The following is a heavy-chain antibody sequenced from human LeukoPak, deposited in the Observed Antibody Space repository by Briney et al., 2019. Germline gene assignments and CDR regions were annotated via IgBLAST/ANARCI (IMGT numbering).Heavy chain of an antibody. CDR3: ARSIAAAGRPTFDY. V-gene: IGHV1-2*04. CDR1: RYTFTGYY. Sequence: ASVKVSCKASRYTFTGYYMHWVRQAPGQGLEWMGWINPNSGGTNSAQKFQGWVTMTRDTSISTAYMELSRLRSDDTAVYYCARSIAAAGRPTFDYWGQGTLVTVSS. J-gene: IGHJ4*02. CDR2: INPNSGGT. D-gene: IGHD6-13*01.